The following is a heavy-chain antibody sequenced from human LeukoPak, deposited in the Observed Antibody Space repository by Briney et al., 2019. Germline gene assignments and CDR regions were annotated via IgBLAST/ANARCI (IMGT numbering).Heavy chain of an antibody. D-gene: IGHD1-26*01. CDR1: GGSISSYY. CDR2: IYTSGST. Sequence: SETLSLTCTVSGGSISSYYWSWIRQPAGKGLEWIGRIYTSGSTNYNPSLNSRVTMSVDTSKNQFSLKLSSVTAADTAVYYCARPVPNSGNYPGAFDIWGQGTMVTVSS. J-gene: IGHJ3*02. V-gene: IGHV4-4*07. CDR3: ARPVPNSGNYPGAFDI.